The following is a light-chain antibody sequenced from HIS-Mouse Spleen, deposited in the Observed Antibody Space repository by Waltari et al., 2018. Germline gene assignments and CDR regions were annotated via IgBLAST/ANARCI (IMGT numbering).Light chain of an antibody. CDR1: SSDVGGDNY. V-gene: IGLV2-14*03. Sequence: HSALPPPASVPGSPGPSLTTSCPGTSSDVGGDNYVPWYQQHPGKPPKLMIYDVSNRPSGVSNRFSGSKSGNTASLTISGLQAEDEADYYCSSYTSSSTLVFGGGTKLTVL. J-gene: IGLJ3*02. CDR3: SSYTSSSTLV. CDR2: DVS.